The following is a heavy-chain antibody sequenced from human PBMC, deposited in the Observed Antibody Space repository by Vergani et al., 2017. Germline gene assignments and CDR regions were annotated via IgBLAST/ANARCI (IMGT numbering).Heavy chain of an antibody. CDR2: INPNSGGT. V-gene: IGHV1-2*02. CDR1: GYTFTGYY. J-gene: IGHJ6*02. CDR3: AREKLVVVPAAPNYYYYGMDV. D-gene: IGHD2-2*01. Sequence: QVQLVQSGAEVKKPGASVKVSCKASGYTFTGYYMHWVRQAPGQGLEWMGWINPNSGGTNYAQKFQGRVTMTRDTSISTAYMELSSLRSEDTAVYYCAREKLVVVPAAPNYYYYGMDVWGQGTTVTVSS.